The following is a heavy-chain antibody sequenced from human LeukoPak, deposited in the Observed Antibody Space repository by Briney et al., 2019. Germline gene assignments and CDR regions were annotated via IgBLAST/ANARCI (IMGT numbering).Heavy chain of an antibody. CDR1: GFTFRNYG. J-gene: IGHJ4*02. V-gene: IGHV3-21*01. CDR3: ARDGGSSWYFDY. Sequence: GGSLRLSCAASGFTFRNYGLTWVRQAPGKGLEWVSSIANSADNTYYAESVKGRFTISRDNAKNSLYLQMSSLRAEDTAVYYCARDGGSSWYFDYWGQGTLVTVSS. CDR2: IANSADNT. D-gene: IGHD6-13*01.